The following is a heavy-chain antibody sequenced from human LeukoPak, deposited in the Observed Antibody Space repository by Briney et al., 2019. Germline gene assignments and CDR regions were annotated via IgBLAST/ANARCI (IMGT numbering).Heavy chain of an antibody. D-gene: IGHD3-10*01. CDR1: GYTFSAFY. CDR3: ARASMVRGVINLNFDY. V-gene: IGHV1-18*04. CDR2: ISAYNGNT. J-gene: IGHJ4*02. Sequence: ASVKVSCKTSGYTFSAFYIHWVRQAPGQGLEWMGWISAYNGNTNYAQKLQGRVTMTTDTSTSTAYMELRSLRSDDTAVYYCARASMVRGVINLNFDYWGQGTLVTVSS.